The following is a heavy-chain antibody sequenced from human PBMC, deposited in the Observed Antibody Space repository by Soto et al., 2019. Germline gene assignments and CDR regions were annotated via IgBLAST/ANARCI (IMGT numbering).Heavy chain of an antibody. V-gene: IGHV3-30*18. Sequence: PGGSLRLSCAASGFTFSSYGMHWVRQAPGKGLEWVAVISYDGSNKYYADSVKGRFTISRDNSKNTLYLQTNSLRAEDTAVYYCANDLDRGSYYYGMDVWGQGTTVTVSS. J-gene: IGHJ6*02. CDR1: GFTFSSYG. CDR2: ISYDGSNK. CDR3: ANDLDRGSYYYGMDV. D-gene: IGHD1-26*01.